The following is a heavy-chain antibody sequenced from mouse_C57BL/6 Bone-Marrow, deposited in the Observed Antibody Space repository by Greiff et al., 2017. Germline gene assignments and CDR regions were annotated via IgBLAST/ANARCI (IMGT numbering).Heavy chain of an antibody. CDR2: IDPSDSYT. V-gene: IGHV1-50*01. CDR3: AGRGYDGYHAY. Sequence: QVQLQQPGAELVKPGASVKLSCKASGYTFTSYWMQWVKQRPGQGLAWIGAIDPSDSYTNYNQKFKGKATLTVDTSSSTAYIQLSSPTSRASAVYYCAGRGYDGYHAYWGQGTTRTVSS. J-gene: IGHJ2*01. CDR1: GYTFTSYW. D-gene: IGHD2-3*01.